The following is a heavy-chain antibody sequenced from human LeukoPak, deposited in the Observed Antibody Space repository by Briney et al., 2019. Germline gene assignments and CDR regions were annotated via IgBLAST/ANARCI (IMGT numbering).Heavy chain of an antibody. Sequence: ASVKVSCKASGGTFSSYDISWVRQAPGQGLEWMGGIIPIFGTANYAQKFQGRVTITADESTSTAYMELSSLRSEDTAVYYCARGLGLGAFDIWGQGTMVTVSS. V-gene: IGHV1-69*13. J-gene: IGHJ3*02. CDR1: GGTFSSYD. D-gene: IGHD3-22*01. CDR3: ARGLGLGAFDI. CDR2: IIPIFGTA.